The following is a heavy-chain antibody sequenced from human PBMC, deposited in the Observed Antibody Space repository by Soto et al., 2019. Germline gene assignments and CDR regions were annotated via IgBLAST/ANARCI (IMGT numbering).Heavy chain of an antibody. D-gene: IGHD1-1*01. CDR2: ISKDGGEE. CDR1: GFTFDSYA. J-gene: IGHJ6*04. V-gene: IGHV3-30*09. Sequence: QVHLVESGGGVAQPGTSLRLSCVASGFTFDSYAIHWVRQAPGKGLDWVSVISKDGGEEYYPSSVKGRFAISRDNSKRTIYLQRNRLRPDDTSVYYCARGGDGTSFGGLDVWGKGTTVTVSS. CDR3: ARGGDGTSFGGLDV.